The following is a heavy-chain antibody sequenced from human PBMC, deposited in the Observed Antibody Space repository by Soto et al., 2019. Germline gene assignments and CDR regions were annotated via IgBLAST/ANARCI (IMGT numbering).Heavy chain of an antibody. J-gene: IGHJ4*02. CDR2: ISATGGST. V-gene: IGHV3-23*01. CDR3: AKDRLAGNFDY. CDR1: GFPFSSYG. Sequence: GSLRLSCAASGFPFSSYGMHWVRQAPGKGLEWVATISATGGSTYYADSVKGRFTISRDNSKNTLYLQMNGLRVEDTAVYYCAKDRLAGNFDYWGQGTRVTVSS.